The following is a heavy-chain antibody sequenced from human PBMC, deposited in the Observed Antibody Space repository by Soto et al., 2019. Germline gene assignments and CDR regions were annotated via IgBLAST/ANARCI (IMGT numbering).Heavy chain of an antibody. V-gene: IGHV3-48*02. CDR2: ISSSSITI. Sequence: GGSLRLSCAASGFTFSSYSMNWVRQAPGKGLEWVSYISSSSITIYYADSVKGRFTISRDNAKNSLYLQMNSLRDEDTAVYYCARVFQGFGESLPFDYWGQGTLVTVSS. J-gene: IGHJ4*02. CDR1: GFTFSSYS. D-gene: IGHD3-10*01. CDR3: ARVFQGFGESLPFDY.